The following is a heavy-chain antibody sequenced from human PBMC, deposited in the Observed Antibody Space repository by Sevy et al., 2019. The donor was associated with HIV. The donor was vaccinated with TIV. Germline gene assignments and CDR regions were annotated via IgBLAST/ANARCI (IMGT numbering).Heavy chain of an antibody. CDR3: ARDIHYYDSSGSYYFDY. D-gene: IGHD3-22*01. CDR2: INPNSGGT. CDR1: GYTFTGYY. J-gene: IGHJ4*02. V-gene: IGHV1-2*02. Sequence: ASVKVSCKASGYTFTGYYMHWVRQAAGQGLEWMGWINPNSGGTNYAQKFQGRVTMTRDTSISTAYMELSRLRSDDTAVYYCARDIHYYDSSGSYYFDYWGQGTLVTVSS.